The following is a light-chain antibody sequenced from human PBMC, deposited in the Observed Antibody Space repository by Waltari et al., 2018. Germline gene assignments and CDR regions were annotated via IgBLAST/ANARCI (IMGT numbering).Light chain of an antibody. V-gene: IGLV3-10*01. Sequence: SYDLTQTPSVSVSPGQTARITCSGAALSKKSAYWFQQKSGQAPTLVIYQDTKRPSGIPERFSGSSSGTMATLTISGARVEDEADYYCYSTEDAGHHRVFGGGTKVTVL. J-gene: IGLJ2*01. CDR3: YSTEDAGHHRV. CDR1: ALSKKS. CDR2: QDT.